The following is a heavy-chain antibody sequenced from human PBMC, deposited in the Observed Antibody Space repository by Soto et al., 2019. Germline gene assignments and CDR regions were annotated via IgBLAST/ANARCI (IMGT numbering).Heavy chain of an antibody. CDR2: TYYRSEWWN. J-gene: IGHJ5*02. V-gene: IGHV6-1*01. CDR3: ARDGAYNIGLAFNWFDP. Sequence: SRTLSLTCAISGDSVSSNSVAWNWIRQSPSRGLEWLGRTYYRSEWWNDYAVSVKSRITIKPDTSKNQFSLQLNSVTPEDTAVYYCARDGAYNIGLAFNWFDPWGQRPLVPVSS. D-gene: IGHD6-19*01. CDR1: GDSVSSNSVA.